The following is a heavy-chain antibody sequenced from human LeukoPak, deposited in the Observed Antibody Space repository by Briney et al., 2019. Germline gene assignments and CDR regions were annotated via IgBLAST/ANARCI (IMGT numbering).Heavy chain of an antibody. Sequence: SETLSLTCTVSGGSISSYYWTWIRQPPGKGLEWIGYVYYSGNTNYSASLKSRVTISVDTSKNQFSLTLSSVTAADTAVYYCAGESSFVAVTGRGGWFDPWGQGTLVTVSS. D-gene: IGHD6-19*01. CDR2: VYYSGNT. J-gene: IGHJ5*02. CDR1: GGSISSYY. V-gene: IGHV4-59*01. CDR3: AGESSFVAVTGRGGWFDP.